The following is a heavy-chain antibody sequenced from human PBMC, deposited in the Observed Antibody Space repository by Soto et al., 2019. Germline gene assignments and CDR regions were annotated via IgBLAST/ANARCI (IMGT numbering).Heavy chain of an antibody. CDR2: INHSGTT. CDR1: GGSFSGYY. J-gene: IGHJ6*03. CDR3: ARGIPYFYYMDV. Sequence: QVQLQQWGAGLLKPSETLSLTCAVYGGSFSGYYWSWIRQPPGKGLEWIGEINHSGTTNYNPSLKSRVTIPEDTSKNQFSLKLSSVTAADTAVYYCARGIPYFYYMDVWGKGTTVTVSS. V-gene: IGHV4-34*01.